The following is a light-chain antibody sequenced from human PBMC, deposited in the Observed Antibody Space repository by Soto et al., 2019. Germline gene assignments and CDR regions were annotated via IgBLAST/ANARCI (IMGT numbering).Light chain of an antibody. CDR1: QSISSY. CDR2: AAS. V-gene: IGKV1-39*01. CDR3: QQSYSTPLT. J-gene: IGKJ4*01. Sequence: EMQMTKNPSSLSASVGDRVTITCRASQSISSYLNWYQQKPGKAPKLLIYAASSLQSGVPSRFSGSGSGTDFTLTISSLQPEDFATYYCQQSYSTPLTFGGGTKVDIK.